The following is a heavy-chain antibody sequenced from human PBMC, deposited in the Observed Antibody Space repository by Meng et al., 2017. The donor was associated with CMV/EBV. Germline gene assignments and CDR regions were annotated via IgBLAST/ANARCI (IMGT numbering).Heavy chain of an antibody. CDR3: ARMPRDGYNYIDY. V-gene: IGHV1-69*12. CDR1: GGTFSSYA. CDR2: IIPIFGTA. J-gene: IGHJ4*02. D-gene: IGHD5-24*01. Sequence: QGQRVQAGAEVKKPGSSVKGSCKASGGTFSSYAISWVRQAPGQGLEWMGGIIPIFGTANYAQKFQGRVTITADESTSTAYMELSSLRSEDTAVYYCARMPRDGYNYIDYWGQGTLVTVSS.